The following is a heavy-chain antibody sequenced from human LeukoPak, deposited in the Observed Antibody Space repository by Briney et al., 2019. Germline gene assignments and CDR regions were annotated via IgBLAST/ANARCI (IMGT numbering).Heavy chain of an antibody. D-gene: IGHD6-6*01. J-gene: IGHJ4*02. CDR3: ARVTPYSIAACDY. CDR1: GFTFSSYE. CDR2: ISSSGSTI. V-gene: IGHV3-48*03. Sequence: GGTLRLSCAASGFTFSSYEMNWVRQAPGKGLEWVSYISSSGSTIYYADSVKGRFTISRDNAKNSLYLQMNSLRAEDTAVYYCARVTPYSIAACDYCGQGTLVTVSS.